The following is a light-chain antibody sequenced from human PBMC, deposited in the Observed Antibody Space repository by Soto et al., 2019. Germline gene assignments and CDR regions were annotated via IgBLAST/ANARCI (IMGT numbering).Light chain of an antibody. Sequence: EIVLTQSPGTLSLSPGERATLSCRASQSVSSSHLAWYQQKPGQAPRLLIYGASTRATGIPARFSGSGSGTQFTLTISSLQSEDFAVYYCQQHADWPLTFGGGTKVDIK. CDR1: QSVSSSH. V-gene: IGKV3-15*01. CDR2: GAS. CDR3: QQHADWPLT. J-gene: IGKJ4*01.